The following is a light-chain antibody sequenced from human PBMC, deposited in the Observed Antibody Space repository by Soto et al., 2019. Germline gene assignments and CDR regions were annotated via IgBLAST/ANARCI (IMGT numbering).Light chain of an antibody. CDR3: SSYTSSSTLVV. Sequence: QSALTQPASVSGSPGQSITISCTGTSSDVGGYNYVSWYQQHPGKAPKLMIYDVINRPSGVSNRFSGAKSGNTASLTISGLQAGDEADYYCSSYTSSSTLVVFGGGTKLTVL. V-gene: IGLV2-14*01. J-gene: IGLJ2*01. CDR2: DVI. CDR1: SSDVGGYNY.